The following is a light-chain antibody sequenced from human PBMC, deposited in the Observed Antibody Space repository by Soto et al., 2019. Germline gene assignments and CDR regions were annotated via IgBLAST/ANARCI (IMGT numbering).Light chain of an antibody. CDR3: HSRA. CDR2: DAS. CDR1: QTISRW. J-gene: IGKJ5*01. Sequence: IQMTQSPSSLSASVGDRFTITCRASQTISRWLAWYQQKPGRAPKLLIYDASTLESGVPSRFSGSGSETEFTLTISRLQPDDFATYFCHSRAFGQGTRLEIK. V-gene: IGKV1-5*01.